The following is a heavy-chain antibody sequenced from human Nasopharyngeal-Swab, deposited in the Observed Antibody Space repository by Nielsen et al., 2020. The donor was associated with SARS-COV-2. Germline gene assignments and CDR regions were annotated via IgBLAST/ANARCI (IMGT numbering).Heavy chain of an antibody. J-gene: IGHJ4*02. CDR2: INWNSNHI. CDR1: GFTFDDYA. D-gene: IGHD4-11*01. V-gene: IGHV3-9*01. Sequence: SLKISCAASGFTFDDYAMHWVRQAPGKGLEWVSGINWNSNHIGYADSMKGRFTISRDNAKNSLYLQMNSLRAEDTALYYCAKDRSSADYTGGIDYWGQGTLATVYS. CDR3: AKDRSSADYTGGIDY.